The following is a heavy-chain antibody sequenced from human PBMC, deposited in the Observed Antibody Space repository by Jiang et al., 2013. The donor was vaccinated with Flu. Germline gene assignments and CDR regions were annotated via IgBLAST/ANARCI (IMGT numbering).Heavy chain of an antibody. Sequence: VSYISSSSSTIYYADSVKGRFTISRDNAKNSLYLQMNSLRAEDTAVYYCARGAGSVVVVTAMGRGYWYFDLWGRGTLVTVSS. J-gene: IGHJ2*01. V-gene: IGHV3-48*01. CDR3: ARGAGSVVVVTAMGRGYWYFDL. CDR2: ISSSSSTI. D-gene: IGHD2-21*02.